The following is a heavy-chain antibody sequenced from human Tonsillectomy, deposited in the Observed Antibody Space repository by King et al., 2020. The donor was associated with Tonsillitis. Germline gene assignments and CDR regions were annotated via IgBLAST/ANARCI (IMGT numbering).Heavy chain of an antibody. D-gene: IGHD6-19*01. CDR1: GFTSSSYW. J-gene: IGHJ4*02. Sequence: VQLVESGGGLVQPGGSLRLSCAASGFTSSSYWMSWVRQAPGKGLVWLATIKQDGSEKYYVDSVRGRFTISRGNTKKALYLQMNSLRAQDTALYFCARLSNSGCVDYWGQGTLVTVSS. CDR2: IKQDGSEK. CDR3: ARLSNSGCVDY. V-gene: IGHV3-7*03.